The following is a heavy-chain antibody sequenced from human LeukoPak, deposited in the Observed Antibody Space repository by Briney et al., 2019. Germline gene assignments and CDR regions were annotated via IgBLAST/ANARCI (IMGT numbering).Heavy chain of an antibody. Sequence: GGSLRLSCAASGFTFSSYSMNWVRQAPGKGLEWVSSITSSSSYIYYADSVKGRFTISRDNARNSLSLQMNSLRAEDTAVYYCARYRFVVGATDSFDIWGQGTMVTVSS. D-gene: IGHD1-26*01. CDR2: ITSSSSYI. CDR1: GFTFSSYS. V-gene: IGHV3-21*01. J-gene: IGHJ3*02. CDR3: ARYRFVVGATDSFDI.